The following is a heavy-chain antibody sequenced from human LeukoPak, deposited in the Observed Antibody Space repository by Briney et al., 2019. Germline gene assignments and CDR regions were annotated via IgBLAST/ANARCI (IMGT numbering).Heavy chain of an antibody. Sequence: GGSLRLSCAASGFTFSNYGMHWVRQAPGKGLEWVAFIRYDEINKYYADSVKGRFTIFRDSSKNTLYLQMNSLRAEDTAVYYCATAPGVVVIHSLNFDYWGQGTLVTVSS. CDR1: GFTFSNYG. CDR3: ATAPGVVVIHSLNFDY. D-gene: IGHD3-22*01. CDR2: IRYDEINK. V-gene: IGHV3-30*02. J-gene: IGHJ4*02.